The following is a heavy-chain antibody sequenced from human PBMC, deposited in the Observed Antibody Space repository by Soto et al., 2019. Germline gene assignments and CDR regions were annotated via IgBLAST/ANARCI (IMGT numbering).Heavy chain of an antibody. D-gene: IGHD1-1*01. J-gene: IGHJ6*03. V-gene: IGHV4-59*08. CDR1: GVSINDFY. CDR3: ARLSPAWNHRGDYYSYMEV. CDR2: LSYTGNT. Sequence: PSETLSLTCAVSGVSINDFYWSWIRQAPGKGLEWLASLSYTGNTKYNPALKSRVTISGDTSKSQVSLKVYSVTAADTAVYYCARLSPAWNHRGDYYSYMEVWGKGITVTVSS.